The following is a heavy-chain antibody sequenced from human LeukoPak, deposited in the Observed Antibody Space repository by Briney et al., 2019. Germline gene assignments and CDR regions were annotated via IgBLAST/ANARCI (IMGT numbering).Heavy chain of an antibody. CDR2: IRSKANSYAT. D-gene: IGHD6-13*01. CDR1: GFTFSGSA. V-gene: IGHV3-73*01. J-gene: IGHJ4*02. Sequence: GGTLRLSCAASGFTFSGSAMHWVRQASGKGLEWVGRIRSKANSYATAYAASVKGRFTISRDDSKNTAYLQMNSLKTEDTAVYYCTRLSRAAAGQTSDYWGQGTLVTVSS. CDR3: TRLSRAAAGQTSDY.